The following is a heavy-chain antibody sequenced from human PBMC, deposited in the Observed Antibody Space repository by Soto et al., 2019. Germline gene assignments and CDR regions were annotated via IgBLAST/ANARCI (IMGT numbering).Heavy chain of an antibody. Sequence: VESGGGLVQPGGSLRLSCGASGFAFTKEWMSWVRQAPGKGPEWVAKINPDGGDKTYVDSVRGRFTISRDNTKNLVYLQMNSLSDEDTAVYYCAMETWWRLPNWGQGTMVTVSS. CDR2: INPDGGDK. V-gene: IGHV3-7*04. J-gene: IGHJ3*01. CDR3: AMETWWRLPN. CDR1: GFAFTKEW. D-gene: IGHD2-15*01.